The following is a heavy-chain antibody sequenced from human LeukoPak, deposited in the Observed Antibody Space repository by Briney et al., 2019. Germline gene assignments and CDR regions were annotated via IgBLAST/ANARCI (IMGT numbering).Heavy chain of an antibody. D-gene: IGHD1-1*01. J-gene: IGHJ6*03. CDR2: IYYSGST. CDR1: GVSISSYY. V-gene: IGHV4-59*01. CDR3: ARAGGYRGYMDV. Sequence: SETLSLTCTVSGVSISSYYWSWIRQPPGKGLEWIGYIYYSGSTNYNPSLKSRVTISVDTPKNQLSLKLSSVTAADTAVYYCARAGGYRGYMDVWGKGTTVTISS.